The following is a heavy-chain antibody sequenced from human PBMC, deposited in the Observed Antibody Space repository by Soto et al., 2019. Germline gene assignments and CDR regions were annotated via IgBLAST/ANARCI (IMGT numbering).Heavy chain of an antibody. V-gene: IGHV3-23*01. J-gene: IGHJ4*02. Sequence: GGSLRLSCAASGFTFSSYAMSWVRQAPGKGLEWVSAISGSGGSTYYADSVKGRFTISRDNSKNTLYLQMNSLRAEDTAVYYCAKAKYNWNYARYFDYWGQGTLVTVSS. CDR2: ISGSGGST. D-gene: IGHD1-7*01. CDR3: AKAKYNWNYARYFDY. CDR1: GFTFSSYA.